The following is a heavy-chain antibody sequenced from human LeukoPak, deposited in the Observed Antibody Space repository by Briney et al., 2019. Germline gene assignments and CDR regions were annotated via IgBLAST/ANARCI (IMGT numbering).Heavy chain of an antibody. J-gene: IGHJ2*01. Sequence: GGSLRLSCVVSGFSFGSEAMSWVRQAPGKGLEWVSSISSSSSYIYYADSVKGRFTISRDNAKNSLYLQMNSLRAEDTAVYYCARDHRLRYLDLWGRGTLVTVSS. V-gene: IGHV3-21*01. CDR3: ARDHRLRYLDL. D-gene: IGHD1-14*01. CDR1: GFSFGSEA. CDR2: ISSSSSYI.